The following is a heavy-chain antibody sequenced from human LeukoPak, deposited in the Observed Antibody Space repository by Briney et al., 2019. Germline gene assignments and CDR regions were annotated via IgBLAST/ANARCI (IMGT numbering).Heavy chain of an antibody. CDR1: GFTVSSSY. D-gene: IGHD5-24*01. Sequence: GGSLRLSCAASGFTVSSSYMSWVRQAPGKGLEWVSVIRSDGTTAYADSVKGRFTISRDTSRNTLYLQMNSLGAEDTAVYYCARELVFRDDYNHGFDYWGQRALVTVSS. CDR2: IRSDGTT. V-gene: IGHV3-53*01. CDR3: ARELVFRDDYNHGFDY. J-gene: IGHJ4*02.